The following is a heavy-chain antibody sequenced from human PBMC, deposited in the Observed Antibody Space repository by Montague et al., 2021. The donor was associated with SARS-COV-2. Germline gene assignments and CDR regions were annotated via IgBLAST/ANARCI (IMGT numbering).Heavy chain of an antibody. Sequence: SETLSLTCAVYGGSFSGYYWSWIRQPPGKGLEWIGEINHSGSTNYNPSLKSRVTISVDTSKNQFSLKLTSVAAADTAVYYCARLRDGVVPSPILGVGPYYSYYYMDVGGRGTTVTVSS. CDR3: ARLRDGVVPSPILGVGPYYSYYYMDV. D-gene: IGHD3-10*01. CDR1: GGSFSGYY. V-gene: IGHV4-34*01. CDR2: INHSGST. J-gene: IGHJ6*03.